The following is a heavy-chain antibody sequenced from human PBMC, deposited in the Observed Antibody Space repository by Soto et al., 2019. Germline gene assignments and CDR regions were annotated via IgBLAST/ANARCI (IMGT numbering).Heavy chain of an antibody. J-gene: IGHJ5*02. Sequence: SETLSLTCTVSGGSTNSYYWSWIRQPPGKGLEWIGYVYYSGSTKYNPSLKSRVTISIDRSKNRFSLKLNSVTAADTAVYYCARDPGILGSSNWFDPWGQGTLVTGS. CDR2: VYYSGST. CDR3: ARDPGILGSSNWFDP. D-gene: IGHD1-20*01. V-gene: IGHV4-59*13. CDR1: GGSTNSYY.